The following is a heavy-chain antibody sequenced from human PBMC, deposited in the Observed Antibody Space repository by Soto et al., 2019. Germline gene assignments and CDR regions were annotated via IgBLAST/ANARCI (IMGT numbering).Heavy chain of an antibody. Sequence: EVKLVESGGGLVQPGRSLRLSCAASGFTSNDYAMHWVRQAPGKGLGWVSGIYYNSDRIDYGDSVKGRFATSRDNAKNSLYLQMNSLRPEDTAVYYCVKDVLPGGADYWGPGTLVTVSS. V-gene: IGHV3-9*02. J-gene: IGHJ4*02. CDR1: GFTSNDYA. D-gene: IGHD3-16*01. CDR2: IYYNSDRI. CDR3: VKDVLPGGADY.